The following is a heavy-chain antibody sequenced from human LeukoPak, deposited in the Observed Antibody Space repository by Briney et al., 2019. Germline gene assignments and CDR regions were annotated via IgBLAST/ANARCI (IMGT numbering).Heavy chain of an antibody. V-gene: IGHV4-34*01. J-gene: IGHJ4*02. CDR3: ARWGRVFRDDIWGSYRYFDY. CDR2: INHSGST. D-gene: IGHD3-16*02. CDR1: GGSFSGYY. Sequence: SETLSLTCAVYGGSFSGYYWSWIRQPPGKGLEWIGEINHSGSTNYNPSLKSRVTISVDTSKNQFSLKLSSVTAADTAVYYCARWGRVFRDDIWGSYRYFDYWGQGTLVTVSS.